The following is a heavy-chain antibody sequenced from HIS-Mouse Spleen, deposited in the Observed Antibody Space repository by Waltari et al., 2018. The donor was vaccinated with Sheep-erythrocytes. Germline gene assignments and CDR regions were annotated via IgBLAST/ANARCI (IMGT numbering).Heavy chain of an antibody. D-gene: IGHD3-3*01. CDR1: GYRFTSYW. Sequence: EVQLVQSGAEVNKPGESLKISCKGSGYRFTSYWIGWVRQMPGKGLEWMGIIYPGDSDTRYSPSFQGQVTISADKSISTAYLQWSSLKASDTAMYYCARRTYYDFWSGYYTDAFDIWGQGTMVTVSS. V-gene: IGHV5-51*03. J-gene: IGHJ3*02. CDR3: ARRTYYDFWSGYYTDAFDI. CDR2: IYPGDSDT.